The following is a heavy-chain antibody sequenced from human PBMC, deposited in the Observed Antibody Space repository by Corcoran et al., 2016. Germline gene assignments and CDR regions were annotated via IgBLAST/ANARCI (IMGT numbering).Heavy chain of an antibody. CDR2: INHSGST. V-gene: IGHV4-34*01. CDR1: GGSFSGYY. CDR3: ARGHGNTAMVIRPYYFDY. D-gene: IGHD5-18*01. Sequence: QVQLQQWGAGLLKPSETLSLTCAVYGGSFSGYYWSWIRQPPGKGLEWIGEINHSGSTNYNPSLKSRVTISVDTSKNQFSLKLSSVTAADTAVYYCARGHGNTAMVIRPYYFDYWGQGTLVTVSS. J-gene: IGHJ4*02.